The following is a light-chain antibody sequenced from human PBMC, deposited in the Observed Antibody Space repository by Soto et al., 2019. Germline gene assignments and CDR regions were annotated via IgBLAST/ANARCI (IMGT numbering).Light chain of an antibody. Sequence: DITLTHSLSTLSASVGDRVTIXGLASQSVSSWLAWYQQKPGKAPKLLIYGASTRATGIPARFSGSGSGTDFTLTISRLEPEDFAVYYCQQYGSSPKTFGQGTKVDI. V-gene: IGKV1-5*01. CDR2: GAS. J-gene: IGKJ1*01. CDR1: QSVSSW. CDR3: QQYGSSPKT.